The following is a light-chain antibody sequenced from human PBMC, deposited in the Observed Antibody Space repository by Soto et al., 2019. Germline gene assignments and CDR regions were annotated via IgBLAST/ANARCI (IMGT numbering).Light chain of an antibody. CDR3: QQYGSSPPRT. CDR1: QSVSSNY. CDR2: GAS. J-gene: IGKJ1*01. Sequence: IVLTQSPGTLSLSPGERATLSCRASQSVSSNYLAWYQQKPGQAPRLLIYGASSRASGVPDRFSGSGSGTDFTLTISRLEPEDFAVYYCQQYGSSPPRTFGQGTKVEI. V-gene: IGKV3-20*01.